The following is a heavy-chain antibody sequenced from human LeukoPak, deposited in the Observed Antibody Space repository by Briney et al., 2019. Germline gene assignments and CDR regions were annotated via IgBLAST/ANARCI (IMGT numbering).Heavy chain of an antibody. CDR1: GGSISSGSYY. V-gene: IGHV4-61*02. CDR2: IYTSGST. CDR3: AREIYGGPLGPFDY. D-gene: IGHD4-23*01. J-gene: IGHJ4*02. Sequence: PSQTLSLTCTVSGGSISSGSYYWSWIRQPAGKGLEWIGRIYTSGSTNYNPSLKSRVTISVDTSKNQFSLKLSSVTAADTAVYYCAREIYGGPLGPFDYWGQGTLVTVSS.